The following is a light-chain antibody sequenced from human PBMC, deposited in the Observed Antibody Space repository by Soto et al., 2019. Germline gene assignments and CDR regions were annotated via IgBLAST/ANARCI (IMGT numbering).Light chain of an antibody. CDR1: QSVSSSY. J-gene: IGKJ5*01. V-gene: IGKV3-20*01. Sequence: EIVLTQSPGTLSLSPGERATLSCRASQSVSSSYLAWYQQQPGQAPRLLIYAASSRATGIPDRFSGSGSGTEFTLTSSRLEPEDFAVYYCQQYGRSSFTFGQGTRLEIK. CDR2: AAS. CDR3: QQYGRSSFT.